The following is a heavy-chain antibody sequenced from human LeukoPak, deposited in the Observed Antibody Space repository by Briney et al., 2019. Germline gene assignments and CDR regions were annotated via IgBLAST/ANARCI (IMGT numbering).Heavy chain of an antibody. J-gene: IGHJ4*02. CDR3: ARSRAGSSSGPHFDD. D-gene: IGHD3-22*01. CDR2: IYYSGST. Sequence: SETLSLTCTVSGGSISSYYWSWIRQPPGKGLEWMGYIYYSGSTNYNPSLKSRVTISVDTSKNQFSLKLSAVTAADTAVYYCARSRAGSSSGPHFDDWGQGTLVTVSS. CDR1: GGSISSYY. V-gene: IGHV4-59*08.